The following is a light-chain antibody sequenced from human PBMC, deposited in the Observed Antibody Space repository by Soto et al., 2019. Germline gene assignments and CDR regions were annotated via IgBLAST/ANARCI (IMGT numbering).Light chain of an antibody. V-gene: IGLV2-23*02. CDR3: ASFAVVDTVV. Sequence: QSALTQPASVSGSVGQSITISCTGTSSDVGSYNLVSWYQQYPGKAPKLIIYEVTKRPSGVSNRLSGSKSGNTASLTISGLQAEDEADYYCASFAVVDTVVFGGGTKVTVL. CDR2: EVT. CDR1: SSDVGSYNL. J-gene: IGLJ2*01.